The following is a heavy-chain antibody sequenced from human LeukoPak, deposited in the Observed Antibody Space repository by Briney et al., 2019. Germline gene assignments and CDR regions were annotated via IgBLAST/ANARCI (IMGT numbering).Heavy chain of an antibody. CDR3: ATAATSIAAPGHWYFDL. Sequence: ASVKVSCKASGYTFTSYYMHWVRQAPGQGLEWMGIINPSGGSTSYAQKFQGRVTMTRDTSTSTVYMELSSLRSEDTAVYYCATAATSIAAPGHWYFDLWGRGTLVTVSS. D-gene: IGHD6-6*01. J-gene: IGHJ2*01. V-gene: IGHV1-46*01. CDR1: GYTFTSYY. CDR2: INPSGGST.